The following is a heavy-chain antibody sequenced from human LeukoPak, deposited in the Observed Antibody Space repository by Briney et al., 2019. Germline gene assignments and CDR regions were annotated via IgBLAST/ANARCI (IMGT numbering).Heavy chain of an antibody. J-gene: IGHJ4*02. CDR1: GYTFTGYY. CDR3: ARGAPYYYGSGTPVSHFDY. D-gene: IGHD3-10*01. CDR2: INPNSGGT. Sequence: ASVKVSCKASGYTFTGYYMHWVRQAPGQGLEWMGWINPNSGGTNYAQNFQGWVTMTRDTSISTAHMELSRLRSDDTAVYYCARGAPYYYGSGTPVSHFDYWGQGTLVTVSS. V-gene: IGHV1-2*04.